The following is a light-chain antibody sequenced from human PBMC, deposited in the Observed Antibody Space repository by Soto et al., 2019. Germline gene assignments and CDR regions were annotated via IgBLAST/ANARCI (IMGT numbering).Light chain of an antibody. CDR2: GAS. Sequence: DIQLTQSPSSVSASVGDRVTITCRASPDIYSWLGWYQQKPGEAPKLLIFGASDLERGVPSRFSGSASGTDFTLTISSLQPEDFATYYCQQAHDFPRTFGGGTKVEVK. CDR1: PDIYSW. CDR3: QQAHDFPRT. J-gene: IGKJ4*01. V-gene: IGKV1-12*01.